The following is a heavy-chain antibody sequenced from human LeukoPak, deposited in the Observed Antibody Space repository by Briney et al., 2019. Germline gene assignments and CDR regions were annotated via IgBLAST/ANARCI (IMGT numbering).Heavy chain of an antibody. CDR2: IIPIFGTA. Sequence: SVKVSCKASGGTFSSYAISWVRQAPGQGLEWMGRIIPIFGTANYAQKFQGRVTITTDESTSTAYMELSSLRSEDAAVYYCARTRFVSSTFRGFDPWGQGTLVTVSS. CDR1: GGTFSSYA. J-gene: IGHJ5*02. CDR3: ARTRFVSSTFRGFDP. D-gene: IGHD2-2*01. V-gene: IGHV1-69*05.